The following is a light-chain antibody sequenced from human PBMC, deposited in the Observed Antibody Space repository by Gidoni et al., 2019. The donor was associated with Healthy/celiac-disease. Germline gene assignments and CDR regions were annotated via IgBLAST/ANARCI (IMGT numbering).Light chain of an antibody. CDR3: QQYNNWPET. J-gene: IGKJ1*01. Sequence: EIVMTQSPATLSVSPGERATLSCRASQSVSSKLAWYQQKPGQAPRLLIYGASTRATGIPARFSGSGSGTEFTLTISILQSEDFAVYYCQQYNNWPETFGQGTKVEIK. CDR1: QSVSSK. V-gene: IGKV3-15*01. CDR2: GAS.